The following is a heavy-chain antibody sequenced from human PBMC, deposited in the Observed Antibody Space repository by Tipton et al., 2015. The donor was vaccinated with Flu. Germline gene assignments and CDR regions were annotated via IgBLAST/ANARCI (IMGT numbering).Heavy chain of an antibody. CDR3: ASYYGDYVYSALDI. J-gene: IGHJ3*02. V-gene: IGHV4-59*08. CDR2: IYYSGST. CDR1: GGSISSYY. Sequence: TLSLTCTVSGGSISSYYWSWIRQPPGKGLEWIGYIYYSGSTNYNPSLKSRVTISVDTSKNQFSLKLSSVTAADTAVYYCASYYGDYVYSALDIWGQGTMVTVSS. D-gene: IGHD4-17*01.